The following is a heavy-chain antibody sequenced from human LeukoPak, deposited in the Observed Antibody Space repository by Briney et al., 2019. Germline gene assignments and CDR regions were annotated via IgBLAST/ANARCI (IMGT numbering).Heavy chain of an antibody. V-gene: IGHV4-38-2*01. CDR1: GYSLSSGYY. D-gene: IGHD3-16*01. CDR2: IYHSGST. J-gene: IGHJ6*03. Sequence: SETLSLTCAVSGYSLSSGYYWGWIRQPPGKGLEWIGSIYHSGSTYYNPSLKSRVTISVDTSKNQFSLKLSSVTAADTAVYYCARLHYANYMDVWGKGTTVTVSS. CDR3: ARLHYANYMDV.